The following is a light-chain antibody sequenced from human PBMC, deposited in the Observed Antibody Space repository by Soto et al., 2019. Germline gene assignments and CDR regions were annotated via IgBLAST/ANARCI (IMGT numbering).Light chain of an antibody. CDR1: QRISSW. CDR2: KAS. Sequence: DIQMTQSPSTLSASVGDRVTITCRTSQRISSWLAWYQQRPGKAPKLLIYKASTLESGVPSRFSGSESGTDFTLTISSLQPEDFATYYCQQYTPYSWTFGQGTKVEIK. CDR3: QQYTPYSWT. V-gene: IGKV1-5*03. J-gene: IGKJ1*01.